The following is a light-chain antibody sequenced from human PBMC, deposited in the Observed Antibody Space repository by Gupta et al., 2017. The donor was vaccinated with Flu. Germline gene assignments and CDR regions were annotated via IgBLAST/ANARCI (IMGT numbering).Light chain of an antibody. J-gene: IGLJ3*02. V-gene: IGLV7-43*01. CDR2: STS. CDR1: TGAVTSGYY. CDR3: LLYYGGAQV. Sequence: GTVTLTCASNTGAVTSGYYPNWLQQKPGQAPRALIYSTSEKHSWTPARFSGSLLGGKAALTLSGVQPEDEAEYYCLLYYGGAQVFGGGTKLTVL.